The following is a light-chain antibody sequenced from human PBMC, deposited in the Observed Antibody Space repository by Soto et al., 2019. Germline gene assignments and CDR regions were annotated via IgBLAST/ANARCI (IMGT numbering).Light chain of an antibody. J-gene: IGLJ3*02. CDR3: QSYDNILSASV. CDR1: SSNIGAGFD. CDR2: GNS. V-gene: IGLV1-40*01. Sequence: QSVLTQPPSVSGAPGQRVTISCTGSSSNIGAGFDVHWYQQLPGTAPKLLIYGNSNRPSGVPDRFSGSKSGTSASLAITGLQAADEADYYCQSYDNILSASVFGGGTKLTVL.